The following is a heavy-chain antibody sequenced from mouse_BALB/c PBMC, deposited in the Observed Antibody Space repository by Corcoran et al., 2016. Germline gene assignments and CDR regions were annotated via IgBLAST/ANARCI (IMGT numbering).Heavy chain of an antibody. CDR1: GYTFSSYW. J-gene: IGHJ2*01. V-gene: IGHV1-9*01. CDR2: ILPGSSST. D-gene: IGHD2-4*01. Sequence: QVQLQQSGAELMKPGASVKISCKATGYTFSSYWIEWVKQRPGHGLEWIGEILPGSSSTNYNEKFKGKATFTADTSSNTAYMQLSSLTSEDSAVYYCARSTMINGYWGQGTTLTVSS. CDR3: ARSTMINGY.